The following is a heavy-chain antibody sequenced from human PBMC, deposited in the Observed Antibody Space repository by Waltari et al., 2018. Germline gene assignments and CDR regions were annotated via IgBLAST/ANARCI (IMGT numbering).Heavy chain of an antibody. CDR1: RYTLTELS. CDR3: ATTQNWGGGVYYYYYGMDV. Sequence: QVQLVQSGAEVKKPGASVKVSCKVSRYTLTELSMHWVRQAPGKGLEWMGGFEPEDVETSYAHKFRGRGTITEDTSTDTAYMGLGSLRSEDTAVYYCATTQNWGGGVYYYYYGMDVWGQGTTVTVSS. V-gene: IGHV1-24*01. D-gene: IGHD3-16*01. J-gene: IGHJ6*02. CDR2: FEPEDVET.